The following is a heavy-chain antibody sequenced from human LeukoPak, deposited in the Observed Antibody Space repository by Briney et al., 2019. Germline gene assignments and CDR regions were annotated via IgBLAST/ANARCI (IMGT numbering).Heavy chain of an antibody. D-gene: IGHD2-15*01. Sequence: GGSLRLSCTASGFTFGDYAMSWVRQAPGKGLEWVGFIRSKAYGGTTEYAASVKGRFTISRDDSKSIAYLRMNSLKTEDTAVYYCTRVGCSGGSCYSTQYFQHWGQGTLVTVSS. CDR2: IRSKAYGGTT. V-gene: IGHV3-49*04. CDR1: GFTFGDYA. CDR3: TRVGCSGGSCYSTQYFQH. J-gene: IGHJ1*01.